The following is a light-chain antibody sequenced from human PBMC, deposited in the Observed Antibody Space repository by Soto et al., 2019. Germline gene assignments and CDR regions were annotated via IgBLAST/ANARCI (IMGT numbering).Light chain of an antibody. V-gene: IGKV3-15*01. CDR3: QQYHNWPRT. CDR1: QSMGSN. Sequence: EIVMTQSPATLSVSPGERATLSFRASQSMGSNLAWYQQKRGQAPRLLIYGASTRATGIPARFSGSGSGTEFSLTITSLQSEDFAVYYCQQYHNWPRTFGQGTKVDIK. J-gene: IGKJ1*01. CDR2: GAS.